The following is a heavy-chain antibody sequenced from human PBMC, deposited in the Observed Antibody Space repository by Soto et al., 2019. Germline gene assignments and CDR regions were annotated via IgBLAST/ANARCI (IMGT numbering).Heavy chain of an antibody. Sequence: QITLKESGPTLVKPTQTLTLTCTFSGFSLSTSGLGVGWIRQPPGKALEWIGIIYWYDDKPYSPSLRSRFTITKDTSKNQVFLTMTNMDPVDTATYYCAQAYKNNCFHDGFDIWGQGTMVTVSS. V-gene: IGHV2-5*01. CDR3: AQAYKNNCFHDGFDI. CDR1: GFSLSTSGLG. J-gene: IGHJ3*02. CDR2: IYWYDDK. D-gene: IGHD1-1*01.